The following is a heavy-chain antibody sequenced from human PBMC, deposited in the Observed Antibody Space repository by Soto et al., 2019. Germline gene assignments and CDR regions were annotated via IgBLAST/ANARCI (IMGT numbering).Heavy chain of an antibody. J-gene: IGHJ4*02. CDR3: AKRRGVGLTRSSFYS. V-gene: IGHV1-46*02. Sequence: QVQLVQSGAEVRKPGASVKVSCKASGYTFNRHYIQWVRQAPEKGLEWMGMIDPSGGETNYAKKFQGRVTLTSDTSTSTVYIELNSLRSEDTAVYYCAKRRGVGLTRSSFYSWGPGTLVIVAS. CDR2: IDPSGGET. D-gene: IGHD1-26*01. CDR1: GYTFNRHY.